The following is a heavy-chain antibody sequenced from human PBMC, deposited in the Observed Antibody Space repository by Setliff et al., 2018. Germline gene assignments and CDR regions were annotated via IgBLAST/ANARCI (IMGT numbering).Heavy chain of an antibody. CDR2: IGEGGGGT. Sequence: GGSLRLSCAASGFTFSNHWMHWVRQAPGKGLVWVSRIGEGGGGTTYADAVKGRFTISRDNAKNALYLQMNSLRAEDTAVYFCARVAMGASCSSSSCQKYCFDSWGQGTLVTVSS. D-gene: IGHD2-2*01. CDR1: GFTFSNHW. J-gene: IGHJ4*02. CDR3: ARVAMGASCSSSSCQKYCFDS. V-gene: IGHV3-74*01.